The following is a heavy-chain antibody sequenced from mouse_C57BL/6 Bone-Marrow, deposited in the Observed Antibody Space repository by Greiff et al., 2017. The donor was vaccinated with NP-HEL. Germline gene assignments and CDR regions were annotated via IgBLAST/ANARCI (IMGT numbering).Heavy chain of an antibody. J-gene: IGHJ3*01. CDR2: IYPGSGST. V-gene: IGHV1-55*01. CDR1: GYTFTSYW. D-gene: IGHD3-2*02. CDR3: AREDSSGYGFAY. Sequence: QVQLQQPGAELVKPGASVKMSCKASGYTFTSYWITWVKQRPGQGLEWIGVIYPGSGSTNYNEKFKSKATLTVDTSSSTAYMQLSSLTSEDSAVYYCAREDSSGYGFAYWGQGTLVTVSA.